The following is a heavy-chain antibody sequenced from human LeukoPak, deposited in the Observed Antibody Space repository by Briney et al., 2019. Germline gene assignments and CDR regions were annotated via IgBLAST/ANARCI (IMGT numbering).Heavy chain of an antibody. CDR1: GFTFSSYG. J-gene: IGHJ4*02. D-gene: IGHD6-19*01. CDR3: AKDEIGAVAGLIDY. V-gene: IGHV3-30*18. CDR2: ISYDGSNK. Sequence: GGSLRLSCAASGFTFSSYGMYWVRQAPGKGLEWVALISYDGSNKYYADSVKGRFTISRDNSENTLYLQMNSLRAEDTAVYYCAKDEIGAVAGLIDYWGQGTLVTVSS.